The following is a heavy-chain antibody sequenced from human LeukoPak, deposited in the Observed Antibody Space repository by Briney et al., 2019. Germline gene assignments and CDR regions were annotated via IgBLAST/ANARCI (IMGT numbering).Heavy chain of an antibody. V-gene: IGHV3-7*01. J-gene: IGHJ1*01. D-gene: IGHD2-21*02. CDR1: GFTFSRCW. CDR3: TSWGDTTAEYFQR. Sequence: GGSLRLSCAASGFTFSRCWMTWVRQAPGKGLEWVANIKEDGSKKNYVDSVKGRFTISRDNAQNSMYLQMNSLRVEDTAVYYCTSWGDTTAEYFQRWGQGTLVTVSS. CDR2: IKEDGSKK.